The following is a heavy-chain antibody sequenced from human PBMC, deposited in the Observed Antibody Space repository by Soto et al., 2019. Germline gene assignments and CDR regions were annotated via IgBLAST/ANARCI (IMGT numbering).Heavy chain of an antibody. V-gene: IGHV1-2*04. CDR1: GYTFTGYY. CDR3: ARAPAYYFILTGLKTHNLFDP. D-gene: IGHD3-9*01. J-gene: IGHJ5*02. Sequence: ASVKVSCKASGYTFTGYYMHWVRQAPGQGLEWMGWINPNSGGTNYAQKFQGWVTMTRDTSISTAYMELSRLRSDDTAVYYCARAPAYYFILTGLKTHNLFDPWGQRSLDTGSS. CDR2: INPNSGGT.